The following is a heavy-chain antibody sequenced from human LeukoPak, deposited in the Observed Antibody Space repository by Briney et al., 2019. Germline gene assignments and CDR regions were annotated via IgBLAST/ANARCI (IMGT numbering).Heavy chain of an antibody. Sequence: SVKVSCKASGGTFSSYAISWVRQALGQGLEWMGGIIPIFGTANYAQKFQGRVTITTDESTSTAYMELSSLRSEDTAVYYCARGVVVPAAMGADYWGQGTLVTVSS. V-gene: IGHV1-69*05. CDR2: IIPIFGTA. CDR1: GGTFSSYA. CDR3: ARGVVVPAAMGADY. J-gene: IGHJ4*02. D-gene: IGHD2-2*01.